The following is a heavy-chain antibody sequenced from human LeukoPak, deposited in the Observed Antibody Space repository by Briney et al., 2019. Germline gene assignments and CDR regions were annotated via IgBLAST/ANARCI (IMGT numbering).Heavy chain of an antibody. Sequence: ASVKVSCKVSGYTLTELSIHWVRQAPGKGLEWMGGFDPEDGETIYAQKFQGRVTMTEDTSTDTAYMELSSLRSEDTAEYYCAKRARYNSARATDFDSWGQGTQVTVSS. V-gene: IGHV1-24*01. J-gene: IGHJ4*02. D-gene: IGHD6-19*01. CDR2: FDPEDGET. CDR1: GYTLTELS. CDR3: AKRARYNSARATDFDS.